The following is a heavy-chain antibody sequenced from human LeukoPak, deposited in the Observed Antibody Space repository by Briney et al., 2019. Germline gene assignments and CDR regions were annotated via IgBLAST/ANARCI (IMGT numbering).Heavy chain of an antibody. CDR1: GFTFDDYG. CDR3: ARGGRITIFGVVIQGPPIDYMDV. D-gene: IGHD3-3*01. Sequence: GGSLRLSCAASGFTFDDYGMSWVRQAPGKGLEWVSGINWNGGSTGYADSVKGRFTISRDNAKNSLYLQMNSLRAEDTALYYCARGGRITIFGVVIQGPPIDYMDVWGKGTTVTVSS. J-gene: IGHJ6*03. V-gene: IGHV3-20*04. CDR2: INWNGGST.